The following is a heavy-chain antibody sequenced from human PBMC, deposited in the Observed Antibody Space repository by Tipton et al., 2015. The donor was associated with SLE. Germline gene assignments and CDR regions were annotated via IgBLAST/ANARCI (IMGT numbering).Heavy chain of an antibody. CDR2: IYYSGST. CDR3: ARPLYGDYDYYYGMDV. J-gene: IGHJ6*02. V-gene: IGHV4-59*11. CDR1: GGSISSHY. D-gene: IGHD4-17*01. Sequence: TLSLTCTVSGGSISSHYWSWIRQPPGKGLEWIGYIYYSGSTNYNPSLKSRVTISVDTSKNQFSLKLSSVTAADTAVYYCARPLYGDYDYYYGMDVWGQGTTVTVSS.